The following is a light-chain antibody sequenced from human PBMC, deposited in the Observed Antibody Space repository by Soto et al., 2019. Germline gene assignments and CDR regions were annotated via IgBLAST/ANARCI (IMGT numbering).Light chain of an antibody. CDR3: HQYGSSTPT. CDR2: AAS. Sequence: IVLTQSPGTLSVSPGERATLSCRASQSLSRRYLAWYQQKPGQAPRLLISAASRRATGVPDRFSGSGSGTDCTLTISRLENEDCAVYCCHQYGSSTPTFSGGTKVDIK. V-gene: IGKV3-20*01. J-gene: IGKJ4*01. CDR1: QSLSRRY.